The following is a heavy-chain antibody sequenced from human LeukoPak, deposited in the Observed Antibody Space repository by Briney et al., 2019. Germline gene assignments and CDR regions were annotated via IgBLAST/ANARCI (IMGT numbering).Heavy chain of an antibody. Sequence: GGSLRLSCAASGFTFDDYGMSWVRQATGKGLEWVSGINWNGGSTGYADSVKGRFTISRDNAKNSLYLQMNSLRAEDTALYYCASRYSGSYGAFDIWGQGTMVTVSP. D-gene: IGHD1-26*01. CDR1: GFTFDDYG. CDR3: ASRYSGSYGAFDI. V-gene: IGHV3-20*04. J-gene: IGHJ3*02. CDR2: INWNGGST.